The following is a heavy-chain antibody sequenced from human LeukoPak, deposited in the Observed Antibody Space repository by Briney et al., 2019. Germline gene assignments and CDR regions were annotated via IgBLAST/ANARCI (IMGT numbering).Heavy chain of an antibody. Sequence: PGGSLRLSCAASGFTFSSYSMNWVRQAPGKGLEWVSYISSSSSTIYYADSVKGRFTISRDNAKNSLYLQMNSLRAEDTAVYYCARAVGNSGNDYWGQGTLVTVSS. J-gene: IGHJ4*02. CDR1: GFTFSSYS. CDR3: ARAVGNSGNDY. CDR2: ISSSSSTI. D-gene: IGHD4-23*01. V-gene: IGHV3-48*01.